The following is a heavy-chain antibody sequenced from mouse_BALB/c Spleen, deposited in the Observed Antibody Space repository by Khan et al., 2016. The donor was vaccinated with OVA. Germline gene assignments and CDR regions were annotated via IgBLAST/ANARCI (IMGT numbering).Heavy chain of an antibody. CDR3: AKTITTAKGGYYAMDY. D-gene: IGHD1-2*01. CDR1: GFTFSSYG. Sequence: VQLKESGGDLVKPGGSLKLSCAASGFTFSSYGMSWVRQTPDKRLEWVATISSGGHYTYFPDSVRGRFTISRDNAKNTLYLQMSSLKSEDTAMYYCAKTITTAKGGYYAMDYWGQGTSVTVSS. V-gene: IGHV5-6*01. CDR2: ISSGGHYT. J-gene: IGHJ4*01.